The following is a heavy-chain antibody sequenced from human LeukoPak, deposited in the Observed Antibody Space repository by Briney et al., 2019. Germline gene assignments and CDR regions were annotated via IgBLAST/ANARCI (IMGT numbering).Heavy chain of an antibody. CDR1: GFTFSSYG. J-gene: IGHJ6*03. V-gene: IGHV3-33*06. CDR2: TWYDGSNK. Sequence: PGGSLRLSCAASGFTFSSYGMHWVRQAPGKGLEWVAVTWYDGSNKYYADSVKGRFTISRDNSKNTLYLQMNSLRAEDTAVYYCAKGLHYYDSSGQYYYYYYMDVWGKGTTVTVSS. CDR3: AKGLHYYDSSGQYYYYYYMDV. D-gene: IGHD3-22*01.